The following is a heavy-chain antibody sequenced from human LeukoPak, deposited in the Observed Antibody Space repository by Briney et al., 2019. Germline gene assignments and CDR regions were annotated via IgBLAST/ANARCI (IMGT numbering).Heavy chain of an antibody. CDR1: GDSISSSSYY. CDR2: MYYTGST. CDR3: ARLPNYYYHYMDV. J-gene: IGHJ6*03. V-gene: IGHV4-39*01. D-gene: IGHD2-2*01. Sequence: SETLSLTCTVSGDSISSSSYYWGWIRQTPGKGLEWIGTMYYTGSTYYHPSLKSRVTISIDTSKNQFSLKLSSVTAADTAVYYCARLPNYYYHYMDVWGKGTTVTISS.